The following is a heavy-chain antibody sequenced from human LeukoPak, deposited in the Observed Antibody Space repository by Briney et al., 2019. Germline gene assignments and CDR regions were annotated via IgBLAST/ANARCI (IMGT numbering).Heavy chain of an antibody. Sequence: SVKVSCKASGGTFSSYAISWVRQAPGQGLEWMGGIIPIFGTANYAQKFQGRVTITADESTSTAYMELSSLRSEDTAVYYCGTGRYCSGGSCFYYYYGMDVWGQGTTVTVSS. J-gene: IGHJ6*02. CDR2: IIPIFGTA. CDR1: GGTFSSYA. V-gene: IGHV1-69*01. D-gene: IGHD2-15*01. CDR3: GTGRYCSGGSCFYYYYGMDV.